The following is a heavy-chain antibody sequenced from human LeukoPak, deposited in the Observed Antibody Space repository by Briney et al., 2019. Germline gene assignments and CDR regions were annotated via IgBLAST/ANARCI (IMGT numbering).Heavy chain of an antibody. D-gene: IGHD1-26*01. CDR1: GFTFSSYS. Sequence: PGGSLRLSCAASGFTFSSYSMNWVRQAPGKGLEWVSSISSSSSYIYYADSVKGRFTISRDNAKNSLYLQMNSLRAEDTAVYYCARELGATVPYFDYWGQGTLVTVSS. V-gene: IGHV3-21*01. CDR2: ISSSSSYI. J-gene: IGHJ4*02. CDR3: ARELGATVPYFDY.